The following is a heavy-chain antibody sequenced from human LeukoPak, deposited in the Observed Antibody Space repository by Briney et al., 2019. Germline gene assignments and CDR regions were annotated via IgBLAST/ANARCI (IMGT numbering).Heavy chain of an antibody. CDR2: IFYSGDT. CDR3: ARDQLGDAVDI. Sequence: PSETLSLTCTVSGGSFSNYYWRWIRQSPGRGLEWIGYIFYSGDTNYNPSLKSRVNMSLDTSKNQFSLRLNSVTSADTAVYYCARDQLGDAVDIWGQGTMVTVSS. V-gene: IGHV4-59*01. CDR1: GGSFSNYY. D-gene: IGHD3-16*01. J-gene: IGHJ3*02.